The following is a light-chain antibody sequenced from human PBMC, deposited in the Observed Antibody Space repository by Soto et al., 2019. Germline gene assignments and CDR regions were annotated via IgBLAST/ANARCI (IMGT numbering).Light chain of an antibody. CDR1: SSDVGGYNY. CDR2: EVR. Sequence: QSALTQPASVSGSPGQSITISCAGTSSDVGGYNYVSWYQQHPGKVPKLMIYEVRNRPSGISNRFSGSKSGNTASLTISGLQAEDEADYYCSSYTSSRTDVFGTGTKVTVL. J-gene: IGLJ1*01. CDR3: SSYTSSRTDV. V-gene: IGLV2-14*01.